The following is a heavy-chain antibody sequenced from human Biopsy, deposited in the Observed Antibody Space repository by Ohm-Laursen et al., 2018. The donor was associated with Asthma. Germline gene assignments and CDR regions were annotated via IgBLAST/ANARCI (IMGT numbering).Heavy chain of an antibody. CDR1: GDSFSNYA. Sequence: SSVKVSCKASGDSFSNYAISWMRQAPGQGLEWMGGLIPVLGTTDHAQMFEGRVTITADESTSTAYMELSSLSSEDTAVYYCARGYSGSDRIVYYYSGLEVWGQGTTVTVSS. D-gene: IGHD5-12*01. CDR3: ARGYSGSDRIVYYYSGLEV. CDR2: LIPVLGTT. V-gene: IGHV1-69*01. J-gene: IGHJ6*02.